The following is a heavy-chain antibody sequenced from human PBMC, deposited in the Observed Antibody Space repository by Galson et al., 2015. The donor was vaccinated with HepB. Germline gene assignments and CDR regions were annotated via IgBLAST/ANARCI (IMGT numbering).Heavy chain of an antibody. D-gene: IGHD3-10*01. CDR3: ARDPHTAFHYYGSGSYYNAWFDP. J-gene: IGHJ5*02. V-gene: IGHV1-3*01. CDR1: GYTFTSYA. Sequence: SVKVSCKASGYTFTSYAMHWVRQAPGQRLEWMGWINAGNGNTKYSQKFQGRVTITRDTSASTAYMELSSLRSEDTAVYYCARDPHTAFHYYGSGSYYNAWFDPWGQGTLVTVSS. CDR2: INAGNGNT.